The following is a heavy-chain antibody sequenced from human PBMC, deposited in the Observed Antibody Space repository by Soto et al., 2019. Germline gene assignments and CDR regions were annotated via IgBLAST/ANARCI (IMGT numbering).Heavy chain of an antibody. D-gene: IGHD1-26*01. CDR2: IYRSGST. J-gene: IGHJ4*02. CDR1: GGSISSSNW. CDR3: ATRSPPAVGAPSVHY. Sequence: QVQLQESGPGLVKPSGTLSLTCAVSGGSISSSNWWSWVRQPPGKGLEWLGEIYRSGSTNYNPSLKSRVTISVDKSKNQSSLQPSSVTAADPAAYYCATRSPPAVGAPSVHYWGQGPGVTVSS. V-gene: IGHV4-4*02.